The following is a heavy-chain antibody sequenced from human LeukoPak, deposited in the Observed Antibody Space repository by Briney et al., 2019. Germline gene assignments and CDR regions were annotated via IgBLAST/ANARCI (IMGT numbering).Heavy chain of an antibody. Sequence: SQTLSLTCAVSGGSISSGGYSWSWIRQPPGKGLEYIGYISYTGSTNSNPSLKSRLTISVDTSKNQVSLKLRSVTAADTAVYYCARIHDYGDYAFDKWGQGTLVTVFS. V-gene: IGHV4-30-4*07. CDR1: GGSISSGGYS. CDR3: ARIHDYGDYAFDK. D-gene: IGHD4-17*01. J-gene: IGHJ4*02. CDR2: ISYTGST.